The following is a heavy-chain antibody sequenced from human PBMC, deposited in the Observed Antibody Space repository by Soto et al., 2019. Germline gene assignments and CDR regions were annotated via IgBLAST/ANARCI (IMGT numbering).Heavy chain of an antibody. J-gene: IGHJ4*02. CDR2: ITSSSSTI. CDR3: ARGRGYFSGISFYIDY. CDR1: GFTFSSYS. D-gene: IGHD2-2*02. Sequence: EVQLVESGGGLVQSGGSLRLSCAASGFTFSSYSMYWVRQAPGKGLEWVSYITSSSSTIYYADSVKGRFTSSRDNAKISLYLQMNSLRDDDTAVYYFARGRGYFSGISFYIDYWGQGILVTVSS. V-gene: IGHV3-48*02.